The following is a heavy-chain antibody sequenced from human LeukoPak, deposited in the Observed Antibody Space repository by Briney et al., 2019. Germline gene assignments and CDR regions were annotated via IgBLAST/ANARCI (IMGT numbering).Heavy chain of an antibody. V-gene: IGHV3-30*02. Sequence: GGSLRLSCAASGFTFSSYWMSWVRQAPGKGLEWVAFIRYEGNDKYYADSVKGRFTISRDNSKNTLYLQMNSLRAEDTAVYYCASGSYVLSYFDYWGQGTLVTVSS. CDR3: ASGSYVLSYFDY. CDR2: IRYEGNDK. D-gene: IGHD1-26*01. J-gene: IGHJ4*02. CDR1: GFTFSSYW.